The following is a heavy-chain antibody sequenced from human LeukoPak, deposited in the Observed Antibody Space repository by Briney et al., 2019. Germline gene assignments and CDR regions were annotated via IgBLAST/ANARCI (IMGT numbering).Heavy chain of an antibody. CDR2: ISSSSSYK. J-gene: IGHJ4*02. CDR3: ARGGGSVDY. V-gene: IGHV3-21*01. D-gene: IGHD3-10*01. Sequence: TGGSLRLSCAASGFTFSSYTMNWVRQAPGKGLEWVSSISSSSSYKSYADSVKGRFTISRDNAKNSLYLQMNSLRLEDTAIYYCARGGGSVDYWGRGTLVTVSS. CDR1: GFTFSSYT.